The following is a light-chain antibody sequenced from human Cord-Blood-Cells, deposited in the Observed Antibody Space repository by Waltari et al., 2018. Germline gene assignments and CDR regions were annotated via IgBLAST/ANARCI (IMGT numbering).Light chain of an antibody. CDR3: QQYGSSPMYT. J-gene: IGKJ2*01. CDR2: GAS. V-gene: IGKV3-20*01. Sequence: IVLTQSPGTLSLSPGERATPSCRASQRVSRRYLAWYQQKPGQAPRPLIYGASSRATGIPDRFSGSGSGTDFTLTISRLEPEDFAVYYCQQYGSSPMYTFGQGTKLEIK. CDR1: QRVSRRY.